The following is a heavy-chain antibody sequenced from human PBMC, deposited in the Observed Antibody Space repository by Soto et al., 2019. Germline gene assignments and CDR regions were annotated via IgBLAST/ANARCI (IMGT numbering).Heavy chain of an antibody. V-gene: IGHV1-69*01. Sequence: QVQLVQSGAEVKKPGSSVKVSCKASGGTFSSYAISWVRQAPGQGLEWMGGIIPIFGTANYAQKFQGRVTITADESTSTAYMELSSLRSEATAVYYCARGYYYDSSGYYSNASYFDYWGQGTVVTVSS. D-gene: IGHD3-22*01. CDR1: GGTFSSYA. J-gene: IGHJ4*02. CDR3: ARGYYYDSSGYYSNASYFDY. CDR2: IIPIFGTA.